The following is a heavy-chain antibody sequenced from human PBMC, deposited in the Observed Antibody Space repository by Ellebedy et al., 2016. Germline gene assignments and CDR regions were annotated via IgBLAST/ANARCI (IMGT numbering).Heavy chain of an antibody. V-gene: IGHV3-9*01. CDR3: AKDNAAGIAFDY. D-gene: IGHD6-19*01. J-gene: IGHJ4*02. Sequence: GGSLRLXXAASGFTFDDYAMHWVRQAPGKGLEWVSGISWNSGSIGYADSVKGRFTISRDNAKNSLYLQMNSLRAEDTALYYCAKDNAAGIAFDYWGQGTLVTVSS. CDR2: ISWNSGSI. CDR1: GFTFDDYA.